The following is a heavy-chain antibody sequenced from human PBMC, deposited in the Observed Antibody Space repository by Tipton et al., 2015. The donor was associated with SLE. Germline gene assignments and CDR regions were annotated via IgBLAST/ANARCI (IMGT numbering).Heavy chain of an antibody. J-gene: IGHJ4*02. D-gene: IGHD3-10*01. CDR2: ISVSNYM. CDR3: ARDPGGYHPFDY. Sequence: SGFKFSDYSIHWVRQAPGKGLEWVSSISVSNYMNYADSMKGRFTISRDNAKNSLFLQMNSLRSEDTAIYYCARDPGGYHPFDYWGQGTLVTVSS. V-gene: IGHV3-69-1*01. CDR1: GFKFSDYS.